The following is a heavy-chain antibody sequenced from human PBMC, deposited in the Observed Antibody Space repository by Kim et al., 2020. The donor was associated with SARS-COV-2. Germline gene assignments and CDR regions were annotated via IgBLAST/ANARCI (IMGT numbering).Heavy chain of an antibody. D-gene: IGHD5-18*01. CDR3: ARVDTTDYYYYGMDV. V-gene: IGHV3-30*04. Sequence: GGSLRLSCAASGFTFSSYAMHWVRQAPGKGLEWVAVISYDGSNKYYVDSVKGRFTISRDNSKNTLYLQMNSLRAEDTAVYYCARVDTTDYYYYGMDVWGQGTTVTVSS. J-gene: IGHJ6*02. CDR2: ISYDGSNK. CDR1: GFTFSSYA.